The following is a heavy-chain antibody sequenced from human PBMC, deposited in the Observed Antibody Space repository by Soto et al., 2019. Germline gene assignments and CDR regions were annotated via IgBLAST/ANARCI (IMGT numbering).Heavy chain of an antibody. Sequence: PGASLKISCQGSGYRFTNFWIGWGRQRPGKGLEWMGIIYSRDSDTRYSPSFQGQVTISVDSSISTAYLQWSSLKASDTAIYYCARGPYNHNDGDFDFWGQGALVTVSS. CDR2: IYSRDSDT. V-gene: IGHV5-51*01. D-gene: IGHD1-1*01. J-gene: IGHJ4*02. CDR1: GYRFTNFW. CDR3: ARGPYNHNDGDFDF.